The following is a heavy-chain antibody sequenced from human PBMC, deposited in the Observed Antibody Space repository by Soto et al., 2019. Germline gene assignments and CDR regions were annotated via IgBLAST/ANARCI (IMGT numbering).Heavy chain of an antibody. Sequence: GGSLRLSCAASGFTVSSNYMSWVRQAPGKGLEWVSVIYSGGSTYYADSVKGRFTISRDNSKNTRYLQMNSLRAEDTAVYYCASGQGYCTNGVCYTEYGDYYYMDVWGKGTTVTVSS. CDR3: ASGQGYCTNGVCYTEYGDYYYMDV. D-gene: IGHD2-8*01. V-gene: IGHV3-66*01. CDR2: IYSGGST. J-gene: IGHJ6*03. CDR1: GFTVSSNY.